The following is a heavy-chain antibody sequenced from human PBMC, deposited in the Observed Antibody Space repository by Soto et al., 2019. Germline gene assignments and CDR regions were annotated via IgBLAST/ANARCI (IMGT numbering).Heavy chain of an antibody. CDR3: ARDLGFYGDYVVYAFDI. CDR2: ISSSSSYI. V-gene: IGHV3-21*01. Sequence: GGSLRLSCAASGFTFSSYSMNWVRQAPGKGLEWVSSISSSSSYIYYADSVKGRFTISRDNAKNSLYLQMNSLRAEDTAVYYCARDLGFYGDYVVYAFDIWGQGTMVTVSS. D-gene: IGHD4-17*01. CDR1: GFTFSSYS. J-gene: IGHJ3*02.